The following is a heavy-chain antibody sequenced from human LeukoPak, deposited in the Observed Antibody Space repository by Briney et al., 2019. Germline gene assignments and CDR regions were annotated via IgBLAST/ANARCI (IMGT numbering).Heavy chain of an antibody. CDR2: TNPDGSTT. J-gene: IGHJ4*02. D-gene: IGHD3-10*01. CDR1: GFTFSGYW. Sequence: GGSLRLSCAASGFTFSGYWMHWVRQAPGKGLVWVSRTNPDGSTTTYADSVKGRFTISRDNAKNTLYLQMNSLRAEDRALYYCARETPRGGRYYFDYWGQGALVTVSS. CDR3: ARETPRGGRYYFDY. V-gene: IGHV3-74*03.